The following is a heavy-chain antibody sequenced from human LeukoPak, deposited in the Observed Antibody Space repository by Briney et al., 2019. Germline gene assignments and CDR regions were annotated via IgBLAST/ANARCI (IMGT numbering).Heavy chain of an antibody. J-gene: IGHJ4*02. V-gene: IGHV4-59*08. CDR2: IYYSGST. D-gene: IGHD5-18*01. Sequence: SETLSLTCTVSGGSISSYYWSWIRQSPGKGLEWIGYIYYSGSTNYNPSLKSRVTISVDTSKNQFSLKLSSVTAADTAVYYCARTTGYSYGSWGQGTLVTVSS. CDR1: GGSISSYY. CDR3: ARTTGYSYGS.